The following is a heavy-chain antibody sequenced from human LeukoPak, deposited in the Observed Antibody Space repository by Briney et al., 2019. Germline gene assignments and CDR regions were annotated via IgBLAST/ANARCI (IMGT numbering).Heavy chain of an antibody. D-gene: IGHD3-10*01. V-gene: IGHV3-74*01. CDR2: INTDGSIT. Sequence: GGSLRLSCAASGFTFSDYWIHWVRQAPGKGLVWVSRINTDGSITNYADSVKGRFSNSRDNAKNTLYLQMSSLRAEDTAVYYCARDRGPRTGFMVREAYDYWGQGTLVTVSS. CDR3: ARDRGPRTGFMVREAYDY. CDR1: GFTFSDYW. J-gene: IGHJ4*02.